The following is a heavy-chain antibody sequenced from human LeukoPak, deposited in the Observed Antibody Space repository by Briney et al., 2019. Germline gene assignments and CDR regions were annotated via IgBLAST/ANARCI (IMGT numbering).Heavy chain of an antibody. Sequence: SETLSLTCAVYGGSFSGYYWSWIRQPPGKGLEWIGEINHSGSNNYNPSLKSRVTISVDTSKNQFSLKLSSVTAADTAVYYCARHFYDSSGYGAFDIWGQGTMVTVSS. CDR1: GGSFSGYY. V-gene: IGHV4-34*01. D-gene: IGHD3-22*01. CDR3: ARHFYDSSGYGAFDI. J-gene: IGHJ3*02. CDR2: INHSGSN.